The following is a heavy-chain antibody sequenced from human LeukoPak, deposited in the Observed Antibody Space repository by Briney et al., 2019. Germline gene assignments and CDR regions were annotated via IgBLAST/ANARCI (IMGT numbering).Heavy chain of an antibody. J-gene: IGHJ4*02. V-gene: IGHV3-64D*09. CDR2: ISSNGGST. CDR3: LKVPNYSSGY. CDR1: GFTFSTYA. D-gene: IGHD6-25*01. Sequence: GGSLRLSCSASGFTFSTYAMHWVRQAPGEGLESVSTISSNGGSTYYADSVKGRFTISRDNSMNTLYLQMSSLTAEDTAVYYCLKVPNYSSGYWGQGTLVTVSS.